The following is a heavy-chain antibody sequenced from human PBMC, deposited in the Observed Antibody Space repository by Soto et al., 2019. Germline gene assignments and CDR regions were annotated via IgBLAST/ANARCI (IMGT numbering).Heavy chain of an antibody. J-gene: IGHJ4*02. D-gene: IGHD4-17*01. CDR1: GGSISSSNW. Sequence: PSETLSLTCAVSGGSISSSNWWSWVRQPPGKGLEWIGEIYHSGSTNYNPSLKSRVTISVDKSKNQFSLKLSSVTAADTAVYYCARTGRDYGDYAAWYFDYWGQGTLVTVSS. CDR3: ARTGRDYGDYAAWYFDY. V-gene: IGHV4-4*02. CDR2: IYHSGST.